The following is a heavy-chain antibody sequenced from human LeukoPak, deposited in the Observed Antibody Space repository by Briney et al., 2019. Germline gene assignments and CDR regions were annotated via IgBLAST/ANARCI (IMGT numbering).Heavy chain of an antibody. CDR2: IKEDGTEK. CDR1: GFTFSDFW. CDR3: VRESRPGGAMGLYHNLDY. D-gene: IGHD1-1*01. V-gene: IGHV3-7*01. J-gene: IGHJ4*02. Sequence: GGSLRLSCAGSGFTFSDFWMTWVRQTPGKGLEWVANIKEDGTEKNLVDSVKGRFTISRDNTKNLLFLEMNNLRGDDTAVYYCVRESRPGGAMGLYHNLDYWGQGTLVAVSS.